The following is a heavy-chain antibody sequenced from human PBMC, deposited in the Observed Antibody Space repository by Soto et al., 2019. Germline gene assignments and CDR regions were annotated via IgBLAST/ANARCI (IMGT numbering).Heavy chain of an antibody. CDR3: ASSFGVAADGPFDY. J-gene: IGHJ4*02. D-gene: IGHD6-13*01. CDR2: IYYSEST. Sequence: QVQLQESGPGLVKPSQTLSLTCTVSGGSISSGGYYWSWIRQHPGKGLEWIGYIYYSESTYYNPSLESRVTLXVXTXXNQFSLTLSSVTAADTAVYYCASSFGVAADGPFDYWGQGTLVTVSS. V-gene: IGHV4-31*03. CDR1: GGSISSGGYY.